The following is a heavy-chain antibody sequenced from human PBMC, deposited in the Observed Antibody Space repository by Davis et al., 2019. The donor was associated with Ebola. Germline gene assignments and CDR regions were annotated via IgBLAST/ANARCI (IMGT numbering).Heavy chain of an antibody. CDR1: GFTFSSYW. J-gene: IGHJ5*02. CDR3: AREGVVPAASWFDP. CDR2: IKQDGSEK. Sequence: PGGSLRLSCAASGFTFSSYWMSWVRQAPGKGLEWVANIKQDGSEKYYVDSVKGRFTISRDNAKNSLYLQMNSLRAEDTAVYYCAREGVVPAASWFDPWGQGTLVTVSS. V-gene: IGHV3-7*03. D-gene: IGHD2-2*01.